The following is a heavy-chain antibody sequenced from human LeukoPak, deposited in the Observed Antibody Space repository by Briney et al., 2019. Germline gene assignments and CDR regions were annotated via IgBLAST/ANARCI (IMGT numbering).Heavy chain of an antibody. CDR2: FDPEDGET. J-gene: IGHJ5*02. D-gene: IGHD3/OR15-3a*01. CDR1: GYTLTELS. Sequence: ASVKVSCTVSGYTLTELSMHWVRQAPGKGIEWMGGFDPEDGETIYAQKFQGRVTMTEDTSTDTAYMELSSLRSEDTAVYYCATGPVRTDNWFDPWGQGTLVTVSS. V-gene: IGHV1-24*01. CDR3: ATGPVRTDNWFDP.